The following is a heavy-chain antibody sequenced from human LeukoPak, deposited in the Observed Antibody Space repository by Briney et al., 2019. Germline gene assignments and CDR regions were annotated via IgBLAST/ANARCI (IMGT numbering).Heavy chain of an antibody. CDR2: INGYNGNT. Sequence: GASVKVFCKASGYTFTSYGISWVRQAPGQGLEWMGWINGYNGNTRYARKFQGRVTMTTDTSTSTAYMELKSLRSDDTGLFYCVRDSNPILHGMDVWGQGTTVTVSS. V-gene: IGHV1-18*01. CDR3: VRDSNPILHGMDV. D-gene: IGHD4-11*01. J-gene: IGHJ6*02. CDR1: GYTFTSYG.